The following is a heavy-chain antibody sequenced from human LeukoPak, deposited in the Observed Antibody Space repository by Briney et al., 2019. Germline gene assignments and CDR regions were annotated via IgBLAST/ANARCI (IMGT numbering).Heavy chain of an antibody. J-gene: IGHJ3*02. V-gene: IGHV3-21*01. D-gene: IGHD4-17*01. CDR1: RFTLSSYY. CDR3: ARGQGNPEGDRDYGDYDDYDAFDI. Sequence: GGSLRLSCEASRFTLSSYYMNWVRQAPGKGLEWVSSISSSSSYIYYADSVKGRFTISRDNAKNSLYLQMNSLRAEDTAVYYCARGQGNPEGDRDYGDYDDYDAFDIWGQGTMVTVSS. CDR2: ISSSSSYI.